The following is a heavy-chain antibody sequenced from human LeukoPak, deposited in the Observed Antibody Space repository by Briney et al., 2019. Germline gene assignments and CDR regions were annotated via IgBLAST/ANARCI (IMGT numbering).Heavy chain of an antibody. D-gene: IGHD1-26*01. J-gene: IGHJ4*02. Sequence: GSSVKVSCKASGGTFSSYAISWVRQAPGQGLEWMGGFDPEDGETIYAQKFQGRVTMTEDTSTDTAYMELSSLRSEDTAVYYCAIRSLWELSYFDYWGQGTLVTVSS. V-gene: IGHV1-24*01. CDR2: FDPEDGET. CDR3: AIRSLWELSYFDY. CDR1: GGTFSSYA.